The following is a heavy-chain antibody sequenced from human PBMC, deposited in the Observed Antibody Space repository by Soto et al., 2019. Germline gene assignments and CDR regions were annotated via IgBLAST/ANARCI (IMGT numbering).Heavy chain of an antibody. CDR2: IRSKSNSYAT. V-gene: IGHV3-73*01. Sequence: EVQLVESGGGLVQPGGSLKLSCAVSGFTFSGSAMHWVRQASGKGLEWVGRIRSKSNSYATAYAASVKGRFTISRDDSKNTAYLQMNSLKTEDTAVYYCTRDDGDYVRDYWGQGTLVTVSS. CDR3: TRDDGDYVRDY. CDR1: GFTFSGSA. J-gene: IGHJ4*02. D-gene: IGHD4-17*01.